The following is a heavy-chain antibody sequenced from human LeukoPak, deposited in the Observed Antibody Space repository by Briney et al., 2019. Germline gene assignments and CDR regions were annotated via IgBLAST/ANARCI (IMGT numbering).Heavy chain of an antibody. D-gene: IGHD3-22*01. V-gene: IGHV1-8*03. CDR2: MNPNSGNT. CDR3: ARGISGYYEDAFDI. Sequence: ASVKVSCKASGYTFTSYDINWVRQATGQGLEWMGWMNPNSGNTGYVQKFQGRVTITRNTSISTAYMELSSLRSEDTAVYYCARGISGYYEDAFDIWGQGTMVTVSS. CDR1: GYTFTSYD. J-gene: IGHJ3*02.